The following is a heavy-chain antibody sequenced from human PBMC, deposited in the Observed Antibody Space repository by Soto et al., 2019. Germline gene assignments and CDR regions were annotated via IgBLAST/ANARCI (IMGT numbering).Heavy chain of an antibody. V-gene: IGHV1-18*04. J-gene: IGHJ4*02. Sequence: QVQLVQSGPEVKNPGASVRVSCVASGYAFTSYGVNWVRQAPGQGLEWMGWIAPHSGRTTYLPKFQGRVTMTADVSTNTAYIELRSLTSDDTGISFCARAATGSYHSACWGQGTVVTVCS. CDR2: IAPHSGRT. CDR3: ARAATGSYHSAC. CDR1: GYAFTSYG. D-gene: IGHD3-10*01.